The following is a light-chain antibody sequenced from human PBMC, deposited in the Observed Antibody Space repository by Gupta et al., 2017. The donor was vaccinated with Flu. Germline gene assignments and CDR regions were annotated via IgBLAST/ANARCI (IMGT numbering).Light chain of an antibody. V-gene: IGLV3-21*02. Sequence: SFVVTLPLSVSVAPGQTERITRGGENIGSKMEHCQQQQPGLASVLVVYDVTHRPSGIPERISVSNSGNTATLTISRVEAGDEADYYCHVWDSSDNHGVFAGGTKLTVL. CDR1: NIGSKM. CDR3: HVWDSSDNHGV. CDR2: DVT. J-gene: IGLJ3*02.